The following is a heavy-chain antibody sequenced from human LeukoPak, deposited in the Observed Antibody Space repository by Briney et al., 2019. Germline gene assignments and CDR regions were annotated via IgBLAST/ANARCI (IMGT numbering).Heavy chain of an antibody. J-gene: IGHJ3*02. CDR1: GGSISSGDYY. D-gene: IGHD3-16*02. CDR2: IYYSGST. CDR3: ARALKRTRIVWGSYRSDAFDI. Sequence: PSETLSLTCTVSGGSISSGDYYWSWIRQPPGKGLEWIGYIYYSGSTYYNPSLKSQVTISVDTSKNQFSLKLSSVTAADTAVYYCARALKRTRIVWGSYRSDAFDIWGQGTMVTVSS. V-gene: IGHV4-30-4*01.